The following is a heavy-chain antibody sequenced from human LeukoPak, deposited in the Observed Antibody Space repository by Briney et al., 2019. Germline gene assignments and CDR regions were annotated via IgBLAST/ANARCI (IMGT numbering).Heavy chain of an antibody. J-gene: IGHJ6*02. CDR1: GYTLTELS. CDR3: ATLLVAGPPRRYYYYYGMDV. CDR2: FDPEDGET. Sequence: ASVKVSCKVSGYTLTELSMHWVRQAPGKGLEWMGGFDPEDGETIYAQKFQGRVTMTENTSTDTAYMELSSLRSEDKAVYYCATLLVAGPPRRYYYYYGMDVWGQGTTVTVSS. V-gene: IGHV1-24*01. D-gene: IGHD6-19*01.